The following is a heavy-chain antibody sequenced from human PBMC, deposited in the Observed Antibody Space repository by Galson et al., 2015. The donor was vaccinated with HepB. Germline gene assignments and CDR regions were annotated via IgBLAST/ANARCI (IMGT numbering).Heavy chain of an antibody. CDR1: GFTFSSYA. J-gene: IGHJ5*02. D-gene: IGHD3-22*01. Sequence: SLRLSCAASGFTFSSYAMSWVRQAPGKGLEWVSAISGSGGSTYYADSVKGRFTISRDNSKNTLYLQMNSLRAEDTAVYYCAKDYYDSSGPPSGFDPWGQGTLVTVSS. CDR2: ISGSGGST. CDR3: AKDYYDSSGPPSGFDP. V-gene: IGHV3-23*01.